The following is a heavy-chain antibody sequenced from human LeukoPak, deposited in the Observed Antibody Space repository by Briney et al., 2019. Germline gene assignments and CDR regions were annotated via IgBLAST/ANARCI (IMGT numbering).Heavy chain of an antibody. CDR3: AKYVTHCFDP. V-gene: IGHV3-23*01. CDR1: GFTFSSYA. J-gene: IGHJ5*02. D-gene: IGHD2-21*02. CDR2: ISGSGAST. Sequence: PGGSLRLSCAASGFTFSSYAMSWVRQAPGKGLEWVSSISGSGASTYYTDSVKGRFTISRDNSKNTLFLQMISLRADDSAIYYCAKYVTHCFDPWGQGTLVTVSS.